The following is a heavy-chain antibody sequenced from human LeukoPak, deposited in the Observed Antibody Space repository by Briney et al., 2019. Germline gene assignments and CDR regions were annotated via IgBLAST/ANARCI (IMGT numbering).Heavy chain of an antibody. J-gene: IGHJ6*03. Sequence: PSQTLSLTCTVSGGSISSGSYYWTWIRQPAGRGLEWIGLIYTSGSTNYNPSLKSRVTISLDTSMNQFSLKLSSVTAADTAVYYCARGKYGSSGGYYYYYYMDVWGKGTTVTVSS. CDR3: ARGKYGSSGGYYYYYYMDV. CDR2: IYTSGST. CDR1: GGSISSGSYY. V-gene: IGHV4-61*02. D-gene: IGHD6-13*01.